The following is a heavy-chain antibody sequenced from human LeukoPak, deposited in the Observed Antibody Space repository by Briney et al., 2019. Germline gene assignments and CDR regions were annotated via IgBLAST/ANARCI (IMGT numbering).Heavy chain of an antibody. J-gene: IGHJ6*03. CDR3: AKDRGDILCGLYMDV. Sequence: ASVKVSCKASGYTFTRYGVSWVRQAPGQGLECMGWISAYNGHTNYAQKFQGRVTMTTDTSTSTASMELKSQRSGDTAVYYCAKDRGDILCGLYMDVWGKGTTVTVSS. D-gene: IGHD3-9*01. V-gene: IGHV1-18*01. CDR2: ISAYNGHT. CDR1: GYTFTRYG.